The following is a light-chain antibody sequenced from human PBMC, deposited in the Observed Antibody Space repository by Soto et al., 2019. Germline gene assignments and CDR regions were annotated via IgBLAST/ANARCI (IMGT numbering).Light chain of an antibody. CDR1: QSVSSY. CDR3: QQRSNWPPWT. Sequence: VVLTQSPATLSLSRGERAPHFCGASQSVSSYLAWYQQKPGQAPRLLIYDASNRATGIPARFSGSGSGTDFTLTISSLEPEDFAVYYCQQRSNWPPWTFGQGTKV. J-gene: IGKJ1*01. CDR2: DAS. V-gene: IGKV3-11*01.